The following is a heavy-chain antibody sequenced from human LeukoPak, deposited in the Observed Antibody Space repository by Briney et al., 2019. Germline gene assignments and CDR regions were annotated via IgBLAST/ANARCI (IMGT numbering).Heavy chain of an antibody. CDR3: AKDGTVAGVFDY. D-gene: IGHD6-19*01. V-gene: IGHV3-9*01. Sequence: GGSLRLSCAASGFAVKSSYMNWVRQAPGKGLEWVSGISWNSGSIGYADSVKGRFTISRDNAKNSLYLQMNSLRAEDTALYYCAKDGTVAGVFDYWGQGTLVTVSS. CDR1: GFAVKSSY. J-gene: IGHJ4*02. CDR2: ISWNSGSI.